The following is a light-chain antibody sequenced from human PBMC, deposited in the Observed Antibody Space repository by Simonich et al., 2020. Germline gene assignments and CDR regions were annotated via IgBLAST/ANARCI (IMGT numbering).Light chain of an antibody. CDR1: SSDVGSYNL. J-gene: IGLJ3*02. CDR2: EGS. V-gene: IGLV2-23*01. CDR3: CSYAGSSTWV. Sequence: QSALTQPASVSGSPGQSITISCTGTSSDVGSYNLVSWYQQHPGKAPKLMLYEGSKRPSGVSHRFSGSKAGNTASLTISGLQAEDEADYYCCSYAGSSTWVFGVGNKLTVL.